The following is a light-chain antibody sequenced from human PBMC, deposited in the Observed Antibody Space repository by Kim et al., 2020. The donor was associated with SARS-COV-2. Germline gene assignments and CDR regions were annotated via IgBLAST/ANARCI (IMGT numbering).Light chain of an antibody. J-gene: IGKJ1*01. CDR3: QHYGSSSGT. CDR1: QSVTRNY. Sequence: ARGKSATPSCRARQSVTRNYFAWYQQKAGQAPRLLIHSASSRATGIPDRISGSGSGTDFTLTISRLEPEDFAVYYCQHYGSSSGTFGPGTKVDI. CDR2: SAS. V-gene: IGKV3-20*01.